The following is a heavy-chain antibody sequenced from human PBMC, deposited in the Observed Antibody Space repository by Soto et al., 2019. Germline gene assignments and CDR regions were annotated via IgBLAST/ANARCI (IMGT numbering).Heavy chain of an antibody. D-gene: IGHD3-16*01. CDR3: ARVMGYFDY. V-gene: IGHV4-38-2*01. Sequence: SDTLSLTCVVSGYSISSGYYWGWIRQPPGKGLEWIGSIYHSGSTYYNPSLKSRVTISVDTSKNQFSLKLRSVTAADTAVYYCARVMGYFDYWGQGTLVTVSS. CDR2: IYHSGST. J-gene: IGHJ4*02. CDR1: GYSISSGYY.